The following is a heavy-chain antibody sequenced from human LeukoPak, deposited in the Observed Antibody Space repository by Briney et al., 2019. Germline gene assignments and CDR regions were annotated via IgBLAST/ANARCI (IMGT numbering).Heavy chain of an antibody. CDR2: INHSGST. CDR1: GGSFSGYY. V-gene: IGHV4-34*01. Sequence: SETLSLTCAVYGGSFSGYYWSWIRQPPGKGLEWIGEINHSGSTNYNPSLKSRVTISVDTSKNQFSLKLSSVTAADTAVYYCARSSPNIVVVPAARTGYYYYMDVWGKGTTVTISS. CDR3: ARSSPNIVVVPAARTGYYYYMDV. D-gene: IGHD2-2*01. J-gene: IGHJ6*03.